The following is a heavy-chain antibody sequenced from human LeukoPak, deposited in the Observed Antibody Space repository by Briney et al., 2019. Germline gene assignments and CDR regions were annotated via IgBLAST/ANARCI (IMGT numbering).Heavy chain of an antibody. CDR1: GYTFTGYY. Sequence: ASVKVSCKASGYTFTGYYMHWVRQAPGQGLEWMGWINPNSGGTNYGQKFQGRVTMTRDTSISTAYMELSRLRSDDTAVYYCARAEDYVWGSSPWYFDLWGRATLVTV. D-gene: IGHD3-16*01. CDR3: ARAEDYVWGSSPWYFDL. J-gene: IGHJ2*01. CDR2: INPNSGGT. V-gene: IGHV1-2*02.